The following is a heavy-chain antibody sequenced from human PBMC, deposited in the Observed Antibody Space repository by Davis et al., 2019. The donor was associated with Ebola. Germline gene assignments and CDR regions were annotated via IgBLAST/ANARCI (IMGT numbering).Heavy chain of an antibody. CDR1: GFSFGTYA. J-gene: IGHJ4*02. CDR2: ISGSGGSI. Sequence: GGSLRLSCAASGFSFGTYAMTWVRQAPGKGLEWVSAISGSGGSIYYADSVKGRFTISKDTSKNTLYLQINSLRAEDTARYYCAKVKYYSTWRGGFDSWGQGTLVTVSS. V-gene: IGHV3-23*01. D-gene: IGHD3-10*01. CDR3: AKVKYYSTWRGGFDS.